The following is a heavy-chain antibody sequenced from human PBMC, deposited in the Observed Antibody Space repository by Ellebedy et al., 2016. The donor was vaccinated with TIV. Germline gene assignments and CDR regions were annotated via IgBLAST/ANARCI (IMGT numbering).Heavy chain of an antibody. CDR2: IYYSGST. V-gene: IGHV4-59*01. D-gene: IGHD4-17*01. Sequence: MPSETLSLTCTVSGGSISSYYWSWIRQPPGKGLEWIGYIYYSGSTNYNPSLKSRVTISVDTSKNQFSLKLSSVTAADTAVYYCARGRPYGPFDYWGQGTLVTVSS. CDR1: GGSISSYY. J-gene: IGHJ4*02. CDR3: ARGRPYGPFDY.